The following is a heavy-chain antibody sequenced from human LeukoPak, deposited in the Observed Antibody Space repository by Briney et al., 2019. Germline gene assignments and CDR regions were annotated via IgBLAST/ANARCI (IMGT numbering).Heavy chain of an antibody. D-gene: IGHD2-2*01. CDR1: GFTFSSYG. Sequence: GGSLRLSCAASGFTFSSYGMHWVRQAPGKGPEWVAVISYDGNNKYYADSVKGRFTISRDNSKNTLYLQMNSPRVEDTAVYYCAREGRFKAQHLFDYWGQGTMVTVSS. CDR3: AREGRFKAQHLFDY. J-gene: IGHJ4*02. CDR2: ISYDGNNK. V-gene: IGHV3-30*03.